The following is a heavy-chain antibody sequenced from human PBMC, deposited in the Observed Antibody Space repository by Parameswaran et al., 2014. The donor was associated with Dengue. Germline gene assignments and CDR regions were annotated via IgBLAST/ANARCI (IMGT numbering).Heavy chain of an antibody. V-gene: IGHV3-48*04. Sequence: VRQMPGKGLEWVSYISSSSSTIYYADSVKGRFTISRDNAKNSLYLQMNSLRAEDTAVYYCARDRWVAGYYYYYGMDVWGQGTTVTVSS. CDR3: ARDRWVAGYYYYYGMDV. CDR2: ISSSSSTI. J-gene: IGHJ6*02. D-gene: IGHD6-19*01.